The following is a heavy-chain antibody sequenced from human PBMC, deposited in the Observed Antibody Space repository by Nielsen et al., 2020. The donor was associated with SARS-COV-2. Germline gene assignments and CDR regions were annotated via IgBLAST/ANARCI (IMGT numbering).Heavy chain of an antibody. D-gene: IGHD2-15*01. CDR3: TTVYSVGATRWFDP. V-gene: IGHV3-15*01. CDR1: GFTVSSNY. CDR2: IKSKTDGGTT. J-gene: IGHJ5*02. Sequence: GESLKISCAASGFTVSSNYMSWVRQAPGKGLEWVGRIKSKTDGGTTDYAAPVKGRFTISRDDSKNTLYLQMNSLQTEDTAVYYCTTVYSVGATRWFDPWGQGTLVTVSS.